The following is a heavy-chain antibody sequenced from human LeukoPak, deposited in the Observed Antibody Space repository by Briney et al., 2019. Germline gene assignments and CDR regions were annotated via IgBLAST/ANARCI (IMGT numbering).Heavy chain of an antibody. CDR1: GGSISSSSYY. D-gene: IGHD1-26*01. Sequence: PSETLSLTCTVSGGSISSSSYYWGWIRQPPGKGLEWIGSIYYSGSTYYNPSLKSRVTISVDTSKNQFSLKLSSVTAADTAVYYCARISGSYYTRDYWGQGTLVTVSS. V-gene: IGHV4-39*07. CDR2: IYYSGST. J-gene: IGHJ4*02. CDR3: ARISGSYYTRDY.